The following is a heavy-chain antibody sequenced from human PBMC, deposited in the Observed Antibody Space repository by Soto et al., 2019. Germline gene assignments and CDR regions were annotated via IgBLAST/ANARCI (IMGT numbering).Heavy chain of an antibody. D-gene: IGHD2-2*03. CDR2: IYHSGST. Sequence: PSETLSLTCAVSGVSIIISNWWSWVSQPPGQGLEWIGEIYHSGSTNYNPSLKSRVTISIDKSKKPFSLKLSSVTAADTVVYYCARDGYCSSTSCPRGFDPWGQGTLVTVSS. J-gene: IGHJ5*02. CDR1: GVSIIISNW. CDR3: ARDGYCSSTSCPRGFDP. V-gene: IGHV4-4*02.